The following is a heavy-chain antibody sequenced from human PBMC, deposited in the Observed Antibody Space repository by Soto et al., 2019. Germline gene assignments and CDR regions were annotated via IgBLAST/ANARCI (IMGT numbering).Heavy chain of an antibody. V-gene: IGHV3-64D*06. CDR1: GFTFSSYA. J-gene: IGHJ6*02. CDR3: VKDIYDSSGYSYPYYYGMDV. Sequence: HPGGSLRLSCSASGFTFSSYAMHWVRQAPGKGLEYVSAISSNGGSTYYADSVKGRFTISRDNSKNTLYLQMSSLRAEDTAVYYCVKDIYDSSGYSYPYYYGMDVWGQGTTVTVSS. D-gene: IGHD3-22*01. CDR2: ISSNGGST.